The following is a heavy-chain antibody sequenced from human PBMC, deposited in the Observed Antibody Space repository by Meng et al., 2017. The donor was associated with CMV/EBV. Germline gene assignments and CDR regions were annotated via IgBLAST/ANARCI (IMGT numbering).Heavy chain of an antibody. CDR1: GFTFSSYE. Sequence: GESLKISCAASGFTFSSYEMNWVRQAPGKGLEWVSDISSSGSTIYYADSVKGRFTISRDNAKNSLCLQMKSLRAEDTALYYCARDGYGGAFDYWGQGTLVTVSS. V-gene: IGHV3-48*03. J-gene: IGHJ4*02. D-gene: IGHD4-23*01. CDR2: ISSSGSTI. CDR3: ARDGYGGAFDY.